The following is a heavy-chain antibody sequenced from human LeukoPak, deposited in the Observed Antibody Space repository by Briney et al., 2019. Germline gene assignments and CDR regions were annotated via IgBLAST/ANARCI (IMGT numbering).Heavy chain of an antibody. V-gene: IGHV4-39*07. CDR3: ARDGYSGSYYVIFY. J-gene: IGHJ4*02. D-gene: IGHD1-26*01. CDR1: GGSISSGSYY. CDR2: IYYSGST. Sequence: SQTLTLTCTVSGGSISSGSYYWGWIRQPPGKGLEWIGSIYYSGSTYYNPSLKSRVTISVDTSKNQFSLKLSSVTAADTAVYYCARDGYSGSYYVIFYWGQGTLVTVSS.